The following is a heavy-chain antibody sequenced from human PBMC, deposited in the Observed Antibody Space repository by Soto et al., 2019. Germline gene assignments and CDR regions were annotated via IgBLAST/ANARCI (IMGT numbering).Heavy chain of an antibody. Sequence: GGSLRLSCAASGFTFSSYGMHWVRQAPGKGLEWVAVISYDGSNKYYADSVKGRFTISRDNSKNTLYLQMNSLRAEDTAVYYCAKDRPPYSGSYQSLDYWGQGTLVTVSS. CDR3: AKDRPPYSGSYQSLDY. CDR1: GFTFSSYG. V-gene: IGHV3-30*18. CDR2: ISYDGSNK. D-gene: IGHD1-26*01. J-gene: IGHJ4*02.